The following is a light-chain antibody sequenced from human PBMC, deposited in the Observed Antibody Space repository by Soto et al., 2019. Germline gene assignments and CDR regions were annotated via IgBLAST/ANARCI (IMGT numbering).Light chain of an antibody. V-gene: IGKV1-39*01. CDR3: QQYVHWPPGT. J-gene: IGKJ1*01. Sequence: DIQMTQSPSSLSASVGDRVTLTCRASQSISSYLNWYQKKPGKAPKLLIYAASSLQSGVPSRFCGSGSGTDLTLTISSLQSEDFAVYYCQQYVHWPPGTFGQGTKVDIK. CDR2: AAS. CDR1: QSISSY.